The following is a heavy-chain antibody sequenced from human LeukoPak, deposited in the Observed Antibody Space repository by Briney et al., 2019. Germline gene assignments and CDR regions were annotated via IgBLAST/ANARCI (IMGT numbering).Heavy chain of an antibody. D-gene: IGHD2-8*02. V-gene: IGHV3-9*01. CDR2: ISWNSGSI. CDR1: GFTFDDYA. J-gene: IGHJ4*02. CDR3: AKARSRLEVLAAPFDC. Sequence: GGSLRLSCAASGFTFDDYAMHWVRQAPGKGLEWVSGISWNSGSIGYADSVKGRFTISRDNAKNAPYLQGTSLRAEDTALYYCAKARSRLEVLAAPFDCWGRGTLASVCS.